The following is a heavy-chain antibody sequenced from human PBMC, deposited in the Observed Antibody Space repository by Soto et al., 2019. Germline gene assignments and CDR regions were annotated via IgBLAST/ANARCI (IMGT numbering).Heavy chain of an antibody. J-gene: IGHJ4*02. V-gene: IGHV2-5*02. CDR3: AHVYSSDVSFDY. CDR2: IYWDDDK. CDR1: GFSLSTSGVG. Sequence: QITLKESGPTLVKPTQTLTLTCTFSGFSLSTSGVGVGWIRQPPGKALEWLALIYWDDDKRYSPSLKSRLTITKDTSKNQVVPTMTNMDPVDTATYYCAHVYSSDVSFDYWGQGTLVTVSS. D-gene: IGHD2-21*01.